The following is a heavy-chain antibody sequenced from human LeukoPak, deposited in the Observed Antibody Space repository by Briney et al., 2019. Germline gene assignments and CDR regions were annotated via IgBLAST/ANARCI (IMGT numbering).Heavy chain of an antibody. CDR1: GGSISSSSYY. V-gene: IGHV4-39*01. Sequence: SETLSLTCTVSGGSISSSSYYWGWIRQPPGKGLEWIGSIYYSGSTYYNPSLKSRVTISVDTSKNQFSLKLSSVTAADTAVYYRARTPPGKYYYYYYMDVWGKGTTVTVSS. CDR2: IYYSGST. CDR3: ARTPPGKYYYYYYMDV. J-gene: IGHJ6*03. D-gene: IGHD3-10*01.